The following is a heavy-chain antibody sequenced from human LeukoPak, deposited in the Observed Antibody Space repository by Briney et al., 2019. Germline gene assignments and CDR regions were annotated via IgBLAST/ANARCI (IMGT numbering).Heavy chain of an antibody. CDR2: ISGSGGST. J-gene: IGHJ4*02. CDR3: AKPIAVAGDTYYFDY. V-gene: IGHV3-23*01. Sequence: PGGSLRLSCAASGFTFSLYAMSWVRQAPGKGLEWVSAISGSGGSTYYADSVKGRFTISRDNSKNTLYLQMNSLRAEDTAVYYCAKPIAVAGDTYYFDYWGQGTLVTVSS. D-gene: IGHD6-19*01. CDR1: GFTFSLYA.